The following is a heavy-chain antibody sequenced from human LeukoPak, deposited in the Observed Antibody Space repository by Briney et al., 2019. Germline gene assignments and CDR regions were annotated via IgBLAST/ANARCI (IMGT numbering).Heavy chain of an antibody. CDR2: IWYDGSNK. Sequence: GGSLRLSCAASGFTFSSYGMHWVRQAPGKGLEWVAVIWYDGSNKYYADSVKGRFTISRDNSKNTLYLQMNSLRAEDTAVYYCAREKISQRVVVVAAPDYWGQGTLVTVSS. D-gene: IGHD2-15*01. J-gene: IGHJ4*02. CDR1: GFTFSSYG. CDR3: AREKISQRVVVVAAPDY. V-gene: IGHV3-33*01.